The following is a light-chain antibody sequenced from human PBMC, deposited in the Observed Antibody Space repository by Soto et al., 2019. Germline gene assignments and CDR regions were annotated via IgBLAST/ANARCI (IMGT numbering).Light chain of an antibody. J-gene: IGKJ1*01. V-gene: IGKV1-5*03. Sequence: DIQMTQSPSTLSASVGDRVTITCRASESIDSWLAWHQQKPGRAPKLLISKASSLESGVPSRFSGSGSGTEFTLTISSLQPDDFATYYCQQYNTWPWTFGQGTKVEIK. CDR2: KAS. CDR1: ESIDSW. CDR3: QQYNTWPWT.